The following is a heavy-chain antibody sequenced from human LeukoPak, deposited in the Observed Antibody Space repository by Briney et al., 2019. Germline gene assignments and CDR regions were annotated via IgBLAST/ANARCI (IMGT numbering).Heavy chain of an antibody. CDR2: ISYGGST. CDR1: GGSISSGGYY. CDR3: ARDNWNYVFAY. V-gene: IGHV4-31*03. Sequence: SETLSLTCSVSGGSISSGGYYWSWIRQHPGKGLEWIGYISYGGSTYYNPSLKSRLIISIDTSKNQFSLDLSSVTAADTAVYYCARDNWNYVFAYWGQGTLVTVSS. J-gene: IGHJ4*02. D-gene: IGHD1-7*01.